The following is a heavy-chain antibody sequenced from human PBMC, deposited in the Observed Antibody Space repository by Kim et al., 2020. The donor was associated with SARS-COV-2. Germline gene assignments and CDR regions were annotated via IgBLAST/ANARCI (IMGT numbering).Heavy chain of an antibody. D-gene: IGHD2-2*01. V-gene: IGHV3-23*01. Sequence: VKGRFTISRDNSRNTLYLQMNSLRAEDTAVYYCARGLGFCISTSCYFFDYWGQGSLITVSS. CDR3: ARGLGFCISTSCYFFDY. J-gene: IGHJ4*02.